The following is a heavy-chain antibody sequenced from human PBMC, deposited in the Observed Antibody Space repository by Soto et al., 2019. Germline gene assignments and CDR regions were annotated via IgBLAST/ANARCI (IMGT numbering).Heavy chain of an antibody. D-gene: IGHD1-26*01. Sequence: QVQLQESGPGLVKPSETLSLTCTVSGGSISRYDWSWIRQPPGKGLEWIGYIYYSGNTNYNPSLKSRVTISVDTSKNQFSLNLSSVTAAHTAVYYCARRYGGNFDYWCQGTLVTVSS. CDR1: GGSISRYD. J-gene: IGHJ4*02. V-gene: IGHV4-59*01. CDR2: IYYSGNT. CDR3: ARRYGGNFDY.